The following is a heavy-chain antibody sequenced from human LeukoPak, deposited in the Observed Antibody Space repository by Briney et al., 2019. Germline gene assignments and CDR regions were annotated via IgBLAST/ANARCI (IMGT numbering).Heavy chain of an antibody. CDR2: ISGSGGST. Sequence: GGPLRLSCAASGFTFSSYAMSWVRQAPGKGLEWVSAISGSGGSTYYADSVKGRFTISRDNSKNTLYLQMNSLRAEDTAVYYCAKANIWGSYRYLDYWGQGTLVTVSS. CDR1: GFTFSSYA. D-gene: IGHD3-16*02. CDR3: AKANIWGSYRYLDY. V-gene: IGHV3-23*01. J-gene: IGHJ4*02.